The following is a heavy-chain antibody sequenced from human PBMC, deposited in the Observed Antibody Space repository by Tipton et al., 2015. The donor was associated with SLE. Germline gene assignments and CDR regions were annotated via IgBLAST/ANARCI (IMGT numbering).Heavy chain of an antibody. CDR3: ARGIALAPPGY. V-gene: IGHV4-34*01. CDR1: GGSFSGYY. Sequence: TLSLTCAVYGGSFSGYYWSWIRQPPGKRLEWIGEINHSGTTNYNPSLKSRVTISVDTSKNQFSLKLSSVTAADTAVYYCARGIALAPPGYWGQGTLVTVSS. CDR2: INHSGTT. D-gene: IGHD6-19*01. J-gene: IGHJ4*02.